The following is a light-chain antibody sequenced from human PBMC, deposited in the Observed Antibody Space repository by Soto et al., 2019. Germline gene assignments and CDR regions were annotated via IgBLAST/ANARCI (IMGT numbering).Light chain of an antibody. J-gene: IGLJ2*01. CDR2: EVS. CDR3: SSYTSSSTLV. V-gene: IGLV2-14*01. CDR1: SSDVGGYNY. Sequence: QSALTQPASVSGSPGQSITISCTGTSSDVGGYNYVSWYQQHPGKAPKLMIYEVSNRPSGVSHRFSGSKSGNTASLTISGLQAEDEADYYCSSYTSSSTLVFSGGTKLTVL.